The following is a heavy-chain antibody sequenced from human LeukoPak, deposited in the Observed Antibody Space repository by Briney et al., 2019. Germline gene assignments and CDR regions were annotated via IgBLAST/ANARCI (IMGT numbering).Heavy chain of an antibody. V-gene: IGHV1-18*01. D-gene: IGHD1-26*01. CDR3: ARGIVGANWFDP. J-gene: IGHJ5*02. CDR1: AYTFTSYG. Sequence: ASVKVSCTASAYTFTSYGISWVRQAPGQGLEWMGWISAYNGNTNYAQKLQGRVTMTTDTSTSTAYMELRSLRSDDTAVYYCARGIVGANWFDPWGQGTLVTVSS. CDR2: ISAYNGNT.